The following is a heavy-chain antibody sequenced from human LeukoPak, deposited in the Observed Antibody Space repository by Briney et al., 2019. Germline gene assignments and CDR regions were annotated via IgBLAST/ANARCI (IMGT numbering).Heavy chain of an antibody. D-gene: IGHD2-2*01. CDR3: ARGGIVPAENWFDP. CDR1: GGSISSYY. CDR2: IYYSGST. J-gene: IGHJ5*02. Sequence: SETLPLTCTVSGGSISSYYWSWIRQPPGKGLEWIGYIYYSGSTNYNPSLKSRVTISVDTSKNQFSLKLSSVTAADTAVYYCARGGIVPAENWFDPWGQGTLVTVSS. V-gene: IGHV4-59*01.